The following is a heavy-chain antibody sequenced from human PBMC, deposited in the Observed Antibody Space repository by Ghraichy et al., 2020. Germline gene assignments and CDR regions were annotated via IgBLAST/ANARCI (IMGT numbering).Heavy chain of an antibody. J-gene: IGHJ6*01. CDR2: INHSGST. Sequence: SETLSLTCAVYGGSFSGYYWSWIRQPPGKGLEWIGEINHSGSTNYNPSLKSRVTISVDTSKNQFSLKLSSVTAADTAVYYCARDKVMEVRVIMVRGNNRYYYYCMDVWRQGTTVTVSS. V-gene: IGHV4-34*01. CDR3: ARDKVMEVRVIMVRGNNRYYYYCMDV. D-gene: IGHD3-10*01. CDR1: GGSFSGYY.